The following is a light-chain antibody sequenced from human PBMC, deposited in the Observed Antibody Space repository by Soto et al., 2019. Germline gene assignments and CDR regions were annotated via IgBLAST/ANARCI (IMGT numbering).Light chain of an antibody. Sequence: EIVMTQSPATLSVSPGERATLSCRASQSVSGNLAWYQQKPGQAPRLLIYGASTRATGIPARFSGSWSGTEFTLTISSLQSEDFAVYYCQQYNNWPFTFGQGTKLEIK. CDR3: QQYNNWPFT. CDR1: QSVSGN. CDR2: GAS. V-gene: IGKV3-15*01. J-gene: IGKJ2*01.